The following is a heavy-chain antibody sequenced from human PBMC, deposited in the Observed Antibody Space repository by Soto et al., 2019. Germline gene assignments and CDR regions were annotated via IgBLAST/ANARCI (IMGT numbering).Heavy chain of an antibody. CDR3: AREVVTETTLGYFDF. J-gene: IGHJ4*02. V-gene: IGHV1-69*06. CDR2: IIPMFDTT. CDR1: GGSFSSDA. D-gene: IGHD2-21*02. Sequence: QVHLVQSGPEVREPGSSVKVSCKASGGSFSSDAITWVRQAPGQGLAWIGEIIPMFDTTNYAPEFQGRVTITADTATTTVYMEVNRLTPDDTAVYYCAREVVTETTLGYFDFWGQGALVTVSS.